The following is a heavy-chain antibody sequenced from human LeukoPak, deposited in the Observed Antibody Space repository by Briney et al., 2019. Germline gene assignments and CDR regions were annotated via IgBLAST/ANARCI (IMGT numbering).Heavy chain of an antibody. V-gene: IGHV3-15*01. CDR2: IKSKTNGGTT. CDR1: GFAFNHAW. Sequence: KPGGSLRLSCAASGFAFNHAWMSWVRQALGKGLEWLGRIKSKTNGGTTDYAAPVKGRFTISRDDSKNTLYLQIDSLKTEDTAVYYCTWVGARYYFDYWGQGTLVTVSS. D-gene: IGHD1-26*01. J-gene: IGHJ4*02. CDR3: TWVGARYYFDY.